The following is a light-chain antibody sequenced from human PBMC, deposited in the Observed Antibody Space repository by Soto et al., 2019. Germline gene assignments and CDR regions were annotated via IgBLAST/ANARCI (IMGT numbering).Light chain of an antibody. CDR1: QNINNY. CDR2: DAS. CDR3: QQYENLPT. V-gene: IGKV1-33*01. J-gene: IGKJ5*01. Sequence: DIQLTQSPSSLSAPVVDIVTITCQASQNINNYLNWYQQKPGRAPKLLIYDASNLEAGVPSRFRGSGSGTDFTFTISRLQPEDIATYYCQQYENLPTLGQGTRLEIK.